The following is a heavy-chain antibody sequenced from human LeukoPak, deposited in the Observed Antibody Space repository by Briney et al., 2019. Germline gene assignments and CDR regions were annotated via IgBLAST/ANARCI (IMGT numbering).Heavy chain of an antibody. Sequence: ASVKVSCKASGGTFSSYAISWVRQATGQGLEWMGWMNPNSGNTGYAQKFQGRVTMTRNTSISTAYMELSSLRSEDTAVYYCARATRLAGFDYWGQGTLVTVSS. V-gene: IGHV1-8*02. CDR3: ARATRLAGFDY. J-gene: IGHJ4*02. CDR2: MNPNSGNT. CDR1: GGTFSSYA. D-gene: IGHD3-10*01.